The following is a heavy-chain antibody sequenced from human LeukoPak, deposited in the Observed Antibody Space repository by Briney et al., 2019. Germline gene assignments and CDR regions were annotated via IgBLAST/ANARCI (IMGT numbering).Heavy chain of an antibody. CDR1: GFTFSHYS. D-gene: IGHD4-23*01. V-gene: IGHV3-74*01. J-gene: IGHJ4*02. Sequence: GGSLRLSCAATGFTFSHYSMNWVRQAPGKGLVWVSRIASDGSSTTYADSVKGRFSISRDNAKNTLYLQMNSLRVEDTAVYYCARGRPHGNDYWGQGTLVTVSS. CDR3: ARGRPHGNDY. CDR2: IASDGSST.